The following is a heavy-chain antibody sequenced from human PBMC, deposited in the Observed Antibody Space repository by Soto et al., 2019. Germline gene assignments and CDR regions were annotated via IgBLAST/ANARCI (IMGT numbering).Heavy chain of an antibody. CDR3: ARGGFGELSELLDDAFDI. J-gene: IGHJ3*02. Sequence: PSETLSLTCTVSGGSISSYYWSWIRQPPGKGLEWIGYIYYSGSTNYNPSLKSRVTISVDTSKNQFSLKLSSVTAADTAVYYCARGGFGELSELLDDAFDIWGQGTMVTVSS. CDR2: IYYSGST. V-gene: IGHV4-59*01. D-gene: IGHD3-10*01. CDR1: GGSISSYY.